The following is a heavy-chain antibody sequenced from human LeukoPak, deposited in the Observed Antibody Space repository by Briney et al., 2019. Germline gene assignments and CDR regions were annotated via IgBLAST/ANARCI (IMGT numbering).Heavy chain of an antibody. CDR3: AKDMELAS. CDR2: ISSSGANA. Sequence: PGGSLRLSCAASGFAFSTNAMTWGRQAPGKGLEWVSLISSSGANAYYADSVKGRFTISRDNSKNTLYLQMNNLRGEDTAEYYCAKDMELASWGQGTLVIVSS. D-gene: IGHD1-26*01. J-gene: IGHJ5*02. CDR1: GFAFSTNA. V-gene: IGHV3-23*01.